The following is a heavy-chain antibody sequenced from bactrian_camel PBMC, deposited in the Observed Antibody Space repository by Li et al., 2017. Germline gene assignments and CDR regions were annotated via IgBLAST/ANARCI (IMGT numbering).Heavy chain of an antibody. CDR3: AADYFWASRCRLRTDFGY. CDR2: IDSDGTT. D-gene: IGHD1*01. J-gene: IGHJ6*01. V-gene: IGHV3S53*01. Sequence: HVQLVESGGGSVQAGGSLRLTCVISGDNFSRNCKGWFRQAPGREREWVASIDSDGTTYYEDSLKGRFTISQDSAKKTLFLQMNSLKPEDNATYYCAADYFWASRCRLRTDFGYRGRGTQVTVS. CDR1: GDNFSRNC.